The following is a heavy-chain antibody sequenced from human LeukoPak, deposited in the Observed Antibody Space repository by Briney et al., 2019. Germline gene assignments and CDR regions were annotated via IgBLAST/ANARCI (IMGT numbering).Heavy chain of an antibody. J-gene: IGHJ4*02. D-gene: IGHD6-19*01. CDR3: ARATGYSSGWYNY. CDR2: INPNSGGT. Sequence: ASVKVSCKASGYTFTGYYMHWVRQAPGQGLEWMGWINPNSGGTNYAQKFQGRVTMARDTSISTAYMELSRLRSDDTAVYYCARATGYSSGWYNYWGQGTLVTVSS. V-gene: IGHV1-2*02. CDR1: GYTFTGYY.